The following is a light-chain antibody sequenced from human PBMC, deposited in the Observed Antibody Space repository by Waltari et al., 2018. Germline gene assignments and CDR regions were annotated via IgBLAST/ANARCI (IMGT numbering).Light chain of an antibody. Sequence: IVLTQSPGTLSLSPGERATLSCKASQSVSMYLAWYQHRPGQAPRLLIYAASTRATVIPDRFSGSGYGTDFTLTISRLDREDFAVYYCQNHERLPATFGQGTKVEIK. CDR3: QNHERLPAT. J-gene: IGKJ1*01. CDR2: AAS. CDR1: QSVSMY. V-gene: IGKV3-20*01.